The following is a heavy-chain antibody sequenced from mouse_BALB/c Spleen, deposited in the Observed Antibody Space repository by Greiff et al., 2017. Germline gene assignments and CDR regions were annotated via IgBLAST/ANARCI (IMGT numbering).Heavy chain of an antibody. CDR1: GYTFTSYW. J-gene: IGHJ4*01. CDR3: ARRKVLYYAMDY. Sequence: VQLQQSGAELARPGASVKLSCKASGYTFTSYWMQWVKQRPGQGLEWIGAIYPGDGDTRYTQKFKGKATLTADKSSSTAYMQLSSLASEDSAVYYCARRKVLYYAMDYWGQGTSVTVSS. CDR2: IYPGDGDT. V-gene: IGHV1-87*01.